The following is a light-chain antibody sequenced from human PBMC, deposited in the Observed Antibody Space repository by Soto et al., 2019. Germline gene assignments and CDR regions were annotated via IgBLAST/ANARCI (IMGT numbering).Light chain of an antibody. J-gene: IGKJ2*01. Sequence: EIVLTQSPGTLPLSPGERATLSCRASQSVSSSYLAWYQQKPGQAPRLLIYCASSRATGGLDRLSGSRSGTDFTLTISRLEHEDYAVFYYEQYGTSPPHTFGQGTKVEIK. CDR3: EQYGTSPPHT. CDR1: QSVSSSY. CDR2: CAS. V-gene: IGKV3-20*01.